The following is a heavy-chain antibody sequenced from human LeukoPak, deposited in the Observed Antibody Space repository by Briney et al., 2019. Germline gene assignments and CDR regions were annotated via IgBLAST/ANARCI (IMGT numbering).Heavy chain of an antibody. V-gene: IGHV4-34*01. J-gene: IGHJ6*03. CDR1: GGSFSGYY. Sequence: SETLSLTCAVYGGSFSGYYWSWIRQPPGKGLEWIGEINHSGSTNYNPSLKSRVTISVDTSKNQFSLKLSSVTAADTAVYYCAIAYCGGDCYSPYYYMDVWGKGTTVTVS. D-gene: IGHD2-21*01. CDR2: INHSGST. CDR3: AIAYCGGDCYSPYYYMDV.